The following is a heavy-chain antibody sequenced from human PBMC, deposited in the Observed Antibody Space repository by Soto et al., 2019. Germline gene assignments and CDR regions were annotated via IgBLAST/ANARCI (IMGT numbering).Heavy chain of an antibody. CDR2: INPNSGGT. CDR1: GYTFTGYY. Sequence: ASVKVSCKXSGYTFTGYYMHWVRQAPGQGLEWMGWINPNSGGTNYAQKFQGRVTMTRDTSISTAYMELSRLRSDDTAVYYCARVNVVVVAATREYYFDYWGQGTLVT. J-gene: IGHJ4*02. V-gene: IGHV1-2*02. D-gene: IGHD2-15*01. CDR3: ARVNVVVVAATREYYFDY.